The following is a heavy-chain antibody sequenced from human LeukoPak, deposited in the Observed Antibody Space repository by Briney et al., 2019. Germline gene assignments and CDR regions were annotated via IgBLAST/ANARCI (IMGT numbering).Heavy chain of an antibody. V-gene: IGHV3-30*04. J-gene: IGHJ5*02. CDR1: GFTFSNHA. D-gene: IGHD4-17*01. CDR3: ARRGHDYGDSEWFDP. CDR2: ISYDGSSK. Sequence: GGSLRLSCAASGFTFSNHAMHWVRQAPGKGLEWVAFISYDGSSKYYADSVKGRFTISRDNSKDMMYLQMSSLRAEDTAVYYCARRGHDYGDSEWFDPWGQGTLVTVSS.